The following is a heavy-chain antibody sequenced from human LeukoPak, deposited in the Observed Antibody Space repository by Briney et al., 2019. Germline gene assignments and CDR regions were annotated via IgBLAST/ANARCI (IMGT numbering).Heavy chain of an antibody. J-gene: IGHJ4*02. Sequence: SETLSLTCTVSGGSLSSYYWSWLRQPVGKGLEWIGRIYTSGSTNYNPSLKSRVTMSVDTSKNQFSLKLSSVTAADTAVYYCARERVDSSGYYGGIDYWGQGTLVTVSS. CDR3: ARERVDSSGYYGGIDY. CDR2: IYTSGST. CDR1: GGSLSSYY. V-gene: IGHV4-4*07. D-gene: IGHD3-22*01.